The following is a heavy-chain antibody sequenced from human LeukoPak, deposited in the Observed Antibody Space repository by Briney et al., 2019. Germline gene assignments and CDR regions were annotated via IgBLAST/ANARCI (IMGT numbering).Heavy chain of an antibody. V-gene: IGHV3-30*18. CDR1: GFTFSNYA. CDR2: ISNDATKK. CDR3: VKGDSGSADY. Sequence: GGSLRLSCAASGFTFSNYAMSWVRQAPGKGLEWVTVISNDATKKYYADSVKGRFTISRDNSKNTLYLQMNSLRGEDTAVYYCVKGDSGSADYWGQGTLVTVSS. J-gene: IGHJ4*02. D-gene: IGHD6-19*01.